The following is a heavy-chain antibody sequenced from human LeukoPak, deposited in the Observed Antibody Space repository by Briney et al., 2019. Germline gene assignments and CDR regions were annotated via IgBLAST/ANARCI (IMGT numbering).Heavy chain of an antibody. V-gene: IGHV1-69*13. CDR1: GGTFISYA. D-gene: IGHD1-26*01. J-gene: IGHJ6*02. CDR2: IIPIFCTA. CDR3: PRGLGSPLLIVYSYGMDV. Sequence: SVKVSCKACGGTFISYAISWVRQAAGQRLEWMGGIIPIFCTANYAQKLQGRVTITADESTSTPYMELSRLRSECTAVYYFPRGLGSPLLIVYSYGMDVWGQGTTVTVSS.